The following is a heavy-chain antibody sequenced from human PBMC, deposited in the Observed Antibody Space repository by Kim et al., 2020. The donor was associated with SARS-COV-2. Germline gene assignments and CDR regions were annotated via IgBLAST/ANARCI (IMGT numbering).Heavy chain of an antibody. D-gene: IGHD3-10*01. CDR3: ARGPRSQRRRGPFDP. Sequence: SETLSLTCAVYGGSFSGYYWSWIRQPPGKGLEWIGEINHSGSTNYNPSLKSRVTISVDTSKNQFSLKLSSVTAADTAVYYCARGPRSQRRRGPFDPWGQGTLVTVSS. CDR1: GGSFSGYY. CDR2: INHSGST. J-gene: IGHJ5*02. V-gene: IGHV4-34*01.